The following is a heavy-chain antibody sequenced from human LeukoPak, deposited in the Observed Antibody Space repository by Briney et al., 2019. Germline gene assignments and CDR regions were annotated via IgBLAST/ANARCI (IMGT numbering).Heavy chain of an antibody. CDR1: GGTFSSYA. J-gene: IGHJ5*02. V-gene: IGHV1-69*01. Sequence: ASVKVSCKASGGTFSSYAISWVRQAPRQGLEWMGGIIPIFGTANYAQKFQGRVTITADESTSTAYMELSSLRSEDTAVYYCARSDIVVVPAAMPAYWFDPWGQGTLVTVSS. CDR2: IIPIFGTA. CDR3: ARSDIVVVPAAMPAYWFDP. D-gene: IGHD2-2*01.